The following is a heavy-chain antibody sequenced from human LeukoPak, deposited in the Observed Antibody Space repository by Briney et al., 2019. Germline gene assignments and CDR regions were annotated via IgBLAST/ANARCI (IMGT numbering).Heavy chain of an antibody. D-gene: IGHD3-22*01. CDR3: ARGWVKYYYDSSGYTNNNDY. CDR1: GFTFSSYS. Sequence: KAGGSLRLSCAASGFTFSSYSMNWVRQAPGNGLEWVSSISSSSSYIYYADSVKGRFTISRDNAKNSLYLQMNSLRAEHTAVYYCARGWVKYYYDSSGYTNNNDYWGQGTLVTVSS. CDR2: ISSSSSYI. V-gene: IGHV3-21*01. J-gene: IGHJ4*02.